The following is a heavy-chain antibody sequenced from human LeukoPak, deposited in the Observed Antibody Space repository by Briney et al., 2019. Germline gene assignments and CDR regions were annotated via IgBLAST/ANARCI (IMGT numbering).Heavy chain of an antibody. CDR2: IGTADDT. Sequence: GGSLRLSCAASGFTFSSYDMHWARQATGKGLEWVSAIGTADDTYYPGSVKGRFTISRENAKNSLYPQMNSLRAGDTAVYYCARATLYCSSTSCLPDYWGQGTLVTVSS. CDR3: ARATLYCSSTSCLPDY. D-gene: IGHD2-2*01. CDR1: GFTFSSYD. V-gene: IGHV3-13*01. J-gene: IGHJ4*02.